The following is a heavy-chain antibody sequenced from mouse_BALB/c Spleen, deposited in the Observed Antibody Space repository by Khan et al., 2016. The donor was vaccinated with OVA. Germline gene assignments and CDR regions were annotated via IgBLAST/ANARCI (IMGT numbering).Heavy chain of an antibody. J-gene: IGHJ4*01. CDR1: GYSFTSDYV. D-gene: IGHD2-14*01. Sequence: EVQLQESGPGLVKPSQSLSLTCTVTGYSFTSDYVWYWIRPPPGNKLELMGYISSTGSTSYNPSLKSRISITRDTSKNQFFLQLKSVTTEDTATYYCARSLYYSYGYALDCWGRGTSVTVSS. CDR3: ARSLYYSYGYALDC. V-gene: IGHV3-2*02. CDR2: ISSTGST.